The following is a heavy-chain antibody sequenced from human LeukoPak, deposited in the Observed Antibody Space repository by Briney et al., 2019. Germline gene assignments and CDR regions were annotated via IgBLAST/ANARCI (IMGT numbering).Heavy chain of an antibody. J-gene: IGHJ4*02. CDR3: ARDRVLLWFGEFPPGSY. V-gene: IGHV1-18*01. Sequence: ASVKVSCKASGYTFTSYGISWMRQAPRQGLEWMGWISAYNGNTNYAKKLQGRVTMTTDTSTSTAYMELRSLRSDDTAVYYCARDRVLLWFGEFPPGSYWGQGTLVTVSS. CDR1: GYTFTSYG. CDR2: ISAYNGNT. D-gene: IGHD3-10*01.